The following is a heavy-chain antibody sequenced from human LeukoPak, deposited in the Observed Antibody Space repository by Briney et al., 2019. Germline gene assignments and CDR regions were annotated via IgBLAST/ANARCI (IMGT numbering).Heavy chain of an antibody. V-gene: IGHV4-4*07. CDR3: AGRASNSGTFDI. Sequence: SETLSLTCTVSGGSISSHYWSWIRQPAGKGLEWIGRIYTSGSTNYNPSLKSRVTMSVDTSKNQISLNLASLTAADTALYYCAGRASNSGTFDIWGPGTFVTVSS. D-gene: IGHD4-23*01. CDR1: GGSISSHY. CDR2: IYTSGST. J-gene: IGHJ3*02.